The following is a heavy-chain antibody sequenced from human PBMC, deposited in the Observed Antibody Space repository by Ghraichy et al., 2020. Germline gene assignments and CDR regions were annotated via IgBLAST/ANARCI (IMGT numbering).Heavy chain of an antibody. J-gene: IGHJ4*01. D-gene: IGHD5-12*01. CDR2: IYYSGNT. V-gene: IGHV4-39*01. CDR1: GGSISSSSYY. Sequence: SETLSLTCTVSGGSISSSSYYWGWIRQPPGKGLEWIGSIYYSGNTYHNPSIKRRVTISVDTSKNQFSLKLSPVTAADTDVYYCARLVTREYSGYVRGDFDCWGHGTLVTVSS. CDR3: ARLVTREYSGYVRGDFDC.